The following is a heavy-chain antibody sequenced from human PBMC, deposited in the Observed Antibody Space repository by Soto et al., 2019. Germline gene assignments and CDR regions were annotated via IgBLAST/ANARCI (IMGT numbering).Heavy chain of an antibody. CDR3: ARRTVTYSRGMDV. J-gene: IGHJ6*02. V-gene: IGHV3-48*03. D-gene: IGHD2-15*01. CDR1: GFTLRNYE. CDR2: ISSSGTTV. Sequence: EVQLEESGGGLVQPGGSLRLSCAASGFTLRNYEMNWVRQAPGKGLEWISYISSSGTTVYYAGSVTGRFTISRDNAKNSLYLQMHSLRAEDTALYYCARRTVTYSRGMDVWGQGTTVTVSS.